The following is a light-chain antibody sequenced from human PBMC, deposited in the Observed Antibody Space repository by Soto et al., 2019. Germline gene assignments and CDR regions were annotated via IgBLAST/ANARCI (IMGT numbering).Light chain of an antibody. V-gene: IGKV3-15*01. Sequence: EIVMTQSPATLSVSPGERATLSCRASQSVSSNLAWYQQKPGQAPRLLIYGASTRATGIPARFSGSGSGTEFPLTISSLQSEDLAIYCRQQYNNWPPDRTFGQGTKVEIK. CDR1: QSVSSN. CDR2: GAS. CDR3: QQYNNWPPDRT. J-gene: IGKJ1*01.